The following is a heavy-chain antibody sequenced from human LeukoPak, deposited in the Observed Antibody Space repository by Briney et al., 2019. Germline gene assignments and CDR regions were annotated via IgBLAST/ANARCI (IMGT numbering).Heavy chain of an antibody. J-gene: IGHJ4*02. Sequence: GASVKVSCKASGGTFSSYAISWVRQAPGQGLEWMGGIIPIFGTANYAQKFQGRVTITGDKSTSTAYMELSSLRSEDTAVYYCARVDTIAAAGISWGQGTLVTVSS. CDR3: ARVDTIAAAGIS. CDR1: GGTFSSYA. CDR2: IIPIFGTA. V-gene: IGHV1-69*06. D-gene: IGHD6-13*01.